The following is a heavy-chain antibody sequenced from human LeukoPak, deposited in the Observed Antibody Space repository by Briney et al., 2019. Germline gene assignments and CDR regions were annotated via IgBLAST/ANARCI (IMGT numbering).Heavy chain of an antibody. V-gene: IGHV1-46*01. CDR3: ARDSPRTYYDFWSGFWSLDP. Sequence: ASVKVSCKASGYTFTSYYMHWVRQAPGQGLEWMGIINPSGGSTSYAQKFQGRVTMTRDMSTSTVYMELSSLRSEDTAVYYCARDSPRTYYDFWSGFWSLDPWGQGTLVTVSS. D-gene: IGHD3-3*01. J-gene: IGHJ5*02. CDR1: GYTFTSYY. CDR2: INPSGGST.